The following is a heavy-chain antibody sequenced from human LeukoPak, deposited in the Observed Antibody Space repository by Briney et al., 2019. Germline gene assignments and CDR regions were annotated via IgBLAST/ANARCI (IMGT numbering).Heavy chain of an antibody. CDR2: IYSSGST. CDR3: ARLGGSGDTFDI. Sequence: PSETLSLTXTVSGGSISSSSYYWAWIRQPPGKGLEWIGCIYSSGSTYYNPSLMSRVTISVDTSRRQFSLKLSSVTAADTAVYYCARLGGSGDTFDIWDQGTMVTVSS. D-gene: IGHD3-10*01. CDR1: GGSISSSSYY. J-gene: IGHJ3*02. V-gene: IGHV4-39*01.